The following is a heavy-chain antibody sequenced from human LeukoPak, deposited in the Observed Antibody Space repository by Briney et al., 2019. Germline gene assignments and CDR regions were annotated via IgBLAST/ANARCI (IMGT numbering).Heavy chain of an antibody. CDR3: ARARWGTRIIWFDP. CDR2: IYYSGST. Sequence: SETLSLTCTVSGGSISSSSYYWGWIRQPPGKGLEWIGSIYYSGSTYYNPSLKSRVTISVDTSKNQFSLKLSSVTAADTAVYYCARARWGTRIIWFDPWGQGTLATVSS. J-gene: IGHJ5*02. V-gene: IGHV4-39*07. D-gene: IGHD3-16*01. CDR1: GGSISSSSYY.